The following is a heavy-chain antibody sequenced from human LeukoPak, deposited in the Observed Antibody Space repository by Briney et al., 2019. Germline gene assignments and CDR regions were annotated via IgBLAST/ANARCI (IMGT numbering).Heavy chain of an antibody. Sequence: AGGSLRLSCAASGFTFDDYAMHWVRKAPGKGLEWVSGISWNSGSIGYADSVKGRFTISRDNAKNSLYLQMNSLRAEDTALYYCARGGWYHPPFDYWGQGTLVTVSS. CDR1: GFTFDDYA. V-gene: IGHV3-9*01. CDR3: ARGGWYHPPFDY. J-gene: IGHJ4*02. CDR2: ISWNSGSI. D-gene: IGHD6-19*01.